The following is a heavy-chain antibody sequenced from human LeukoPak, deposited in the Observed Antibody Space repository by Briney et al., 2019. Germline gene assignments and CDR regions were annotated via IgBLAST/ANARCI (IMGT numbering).Heavy chain of an antibody. CDR2: ISPKTGDT. CDR3: AKTPPGGDVDH. J-gene: IGHJ4*02. Sequence: GASVKVSCKASGYTFTSYDINWVRQAPGQGLEWMGWISPKTGDTGYAQKFQGRATITRDTPLRTVYMELNSLTSEDTAVYYCAKTPPGGDVDHWGEGTLVTVSS. V-gene: IGHV1-8*01. CDR1: GYTFTSYD. D-gene: IGHD3-16*01.